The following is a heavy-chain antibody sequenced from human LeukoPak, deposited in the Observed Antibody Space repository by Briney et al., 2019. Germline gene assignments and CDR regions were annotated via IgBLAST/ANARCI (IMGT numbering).Heavy chain of an antibody. CDR3: AKTPEYGDYVRWYFDL. CDR2: ISGSGGST. V-gene: IGHV3-23*01. Sequence: GGSLRLSCAASGFTFSSYAMSWVRQAPGKGLEWVSAISGSGGSTYYADSVKGRFTISRDNSKNTLYLQMNSLRAEDTAVYYCAKTPEYGDYVRWYFDLWGRGTLVTVSS. CDR1: GFTFSSYA. J-gene: IGHJ2*01. D-gene: IGHD4-17*01.